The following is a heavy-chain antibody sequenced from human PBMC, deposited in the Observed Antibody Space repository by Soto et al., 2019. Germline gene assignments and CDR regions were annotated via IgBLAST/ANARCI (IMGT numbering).Heavy chain of an antibody. CDR1: GGSISSYY. Sequence: QVQLQESGPGLVKPSETLSLTCTVSGGSISSYYWSWIRQPPGKGLEWIGYIYYSGSTNYNPSLGSRVTISVDTSKNQFSLKLSSVTAADTAVYYCARDQNDYGASSQRAGYYYYGMDVWGQGTTVTVSS. D-gene: IGHD4-17*01. J-gene: IGHJ6*02. CDR2: IYYSGST. V-gene: IGHV4-59*01. CDR3: ARDQNDYGASSQRAGYYYYGMDV.